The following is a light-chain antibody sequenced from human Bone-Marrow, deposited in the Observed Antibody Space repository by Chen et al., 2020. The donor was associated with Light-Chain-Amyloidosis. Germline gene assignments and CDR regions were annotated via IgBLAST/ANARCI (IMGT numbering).Light chain of an antibody. CDR2: DAS. CDR1: QSVSSY. Sequence: EIVLTQSPATLSLSPGERATLSCRASQSVSSYLAWYQQKPGQAPRLLIYDASNRATGIPARFSGSGSGTDFTLTISSLEPEDFAVYCCQQRGSWPHTFGQGTKLEIK. CDR3: QQRGSWPHT. V-gene: IGKV3-11*01. J-gene: IGKJ2*01.